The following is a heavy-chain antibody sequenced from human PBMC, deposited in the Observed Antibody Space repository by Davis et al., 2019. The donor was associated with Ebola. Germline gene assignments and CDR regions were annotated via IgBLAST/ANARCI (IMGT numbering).Heavy chain of an antibody. Sequence: ASVKVSCKAPRGTFSSYSIIWVRQAPGQGLEWMGWINPNSGGTNYAQKFQGRVTMTRDTSISTAYMELSRLRSDDTAVYYCASVMYYYSWFDPWGQGTLVTVSS. CDR2: INPNSGGT. CDR1: RGTFSSYS. CDR3: ASVMYYYSWFDP. D-gene: IGHD3-10*01. V-gene: IGHV1-2*02. J-gene: IGHJ5*02.